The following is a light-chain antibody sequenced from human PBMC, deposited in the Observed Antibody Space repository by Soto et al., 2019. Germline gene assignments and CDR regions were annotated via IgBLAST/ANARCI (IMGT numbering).Light chain of an antibody. CDR2: KAS. J-gene: IGKJ1*01. CDR3: LQYNYYPWT. V-gene: IGKV1-5*03. CDR1: QSISSW. Sequence: DIQMTQSPSTLSASVGDRVTITCRASQSISSWLAWYQQKPGKAPNFLIYKASNLESGVPSRFSGSGSGTEFTLTISSLQPDDFATYYCLQYNYYPWTFGQGTKVDIK.